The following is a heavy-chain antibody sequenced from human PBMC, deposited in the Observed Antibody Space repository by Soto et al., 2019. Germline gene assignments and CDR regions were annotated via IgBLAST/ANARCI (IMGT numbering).Heavy chain of an antibody. D-gene: IGHD1-1*01. V-gene: IGHV3-23*01. J-gene: IGHJ4*02. CDR2: IRGSGDTT. Sequence: GGSLRLSCAASGFTSSNYAMNWVRQSPGKGLEWLASIRGSGDTTYYADSVKGRVTISRDNDKNTVYLQINSLTAGDSAGYYCAKGGTATIILLDSWGQGTSVTVSS. CDR1: GFTSSNYA. CDR3: AKGGTATIILLDS.